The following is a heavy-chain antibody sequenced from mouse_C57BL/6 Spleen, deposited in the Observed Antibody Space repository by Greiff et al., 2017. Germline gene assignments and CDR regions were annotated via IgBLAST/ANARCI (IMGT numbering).Heavy chain of an antibody. CDR2: INPNNGGT. V-gene: IGHV1-22*01. CDR1: GYTFTDYN. D-gene: IGHD2-3*01. J-gene: IGHJ2*01. CDR3: ARYIYDGYYDFDY. Sequence: EVQLQQSGPELVKPGASVKMSCKASGYTFTDYNMHWVKQSHGKSLEWIGYINPNNGGTSYNQKFKGKATLTVNKSSSTAYMELRSLTSEDSAVYYCARYIYDGYYDFDYWGQGTTLTVSS.